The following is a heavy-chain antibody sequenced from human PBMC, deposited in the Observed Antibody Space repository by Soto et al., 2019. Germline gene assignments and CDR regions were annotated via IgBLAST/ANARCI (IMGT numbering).Heavy chain of an antibody. Sequence: QVQLVQSGAEVKQPGSSVKVSCKASGGTFRRFAISWVRQAPGQGLAWMGVIIPLFNTTNYAQRFQGRVTVTAAESTSTAYMELSSLTSEDTTVFYCARVSVDCSTTSCYTDSGMDVWGQGTTVIVSS. V-gene: IGHV1-69*01. CDR3: ARVSVDCSTTSCYTDSGMDV. J-gene: IGHJ6*02. D-gene: IGHD2-2*02. CDR2: IIPLFNTT. CDR1: GGTFRRFA.